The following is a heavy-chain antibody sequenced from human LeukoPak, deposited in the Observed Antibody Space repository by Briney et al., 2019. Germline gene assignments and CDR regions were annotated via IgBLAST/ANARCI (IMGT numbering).Heavy chain of an antibody. D-gene: IGHD6-6*01. CDR3: ARKYSLGAFDI. J-gene: IGHJ3*02. V-gene: IGHV1-69*06. Sequence: ASVKVSCKASGGTFSSYAISWVRQAPGQGLEWMGGIIPIFGTANYAQKFQGRVTITADKSTSTAYMELSSLRSEDTAVYYCARKYSLGAFDIWGQGTMVTVSS. CDR1: GGTFSSYA. CDR2: IIPIFGTA.